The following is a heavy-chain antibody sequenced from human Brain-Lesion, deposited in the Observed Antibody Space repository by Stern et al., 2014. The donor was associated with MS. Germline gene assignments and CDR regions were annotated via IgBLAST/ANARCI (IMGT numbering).Heavy chain of an antibody. D-gene: IGHD2-2*01. CDR2: IFNSGST. CDR3: ARGRVVPGFQYYATDV. Sequence: QVQLVQSGPGLVKPSQTLSLSCTVSGGSISSGGYYWSWIRQPAGKGLEWIGRIFNSGSTSYNPSLKSRVTISIDPSKNQFSRRLNSMTAADTAVYYCARGRVVPGFQYYATDVWGQGTTVIVSS. CDR1: GGSISSGGYY. V-gene: IGHV4-61*02. J-gene: IGHJ6*02.